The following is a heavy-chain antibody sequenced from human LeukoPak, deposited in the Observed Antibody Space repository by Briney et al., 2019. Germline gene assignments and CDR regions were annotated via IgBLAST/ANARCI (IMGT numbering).Heavy chain of an antibody. D-gene: IGHD2-2*02. CDR2: IYSGGST. V-gene: IGHV3-53*01. CDR1: GFTVSSNY. CDR3: ARDPGGPHTVKWDAFDI. Sequence: GGSLRLSRAASGFTVSSNYMSWVRQAPGKGLEWVSVIYSGGSTYYADSVKGRFTISRDSSKNTLYLQMNSLRAEDTAVYYCARDPGGPHTVKWDAFDIWGQGTMVTVSS. J-gene: IGHJ3*02.